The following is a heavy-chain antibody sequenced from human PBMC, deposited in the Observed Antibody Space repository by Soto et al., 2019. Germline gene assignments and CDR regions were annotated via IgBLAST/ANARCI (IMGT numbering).Heavy chain of an antibody. CDR3: ARDMAEGIAAAGTRGVGTNWFDP. Sequence: QVQLVQSGAEVKKPGSSVKVSCKASGGTFSSYTISWVRQAPGQGLEWMGRIIPILGIANYAQKFQGRVTITADKSTSTAYMELSSLRSEDTAVYYCARDMAEGIAAAGTRGVGTNWFDPWGQGTLVTVSS. J-gene: IGHJ5*02. CDR2: IIPILGIA. D-gene: IGHD6-13*01. CDR1: GGTFSSYT. V-gene: IGHV1-69*08.